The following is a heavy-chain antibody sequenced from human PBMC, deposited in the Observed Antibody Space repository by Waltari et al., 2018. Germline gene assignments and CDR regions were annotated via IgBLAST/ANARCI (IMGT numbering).Heavy chain of an antibody. CDR3: ARDVLTVDGSSYYFDY. V-gene: IGHV1-2*02. D-gene: IGHD6-19*01. CDR1: GYTLTGHY. J-gene: IGHJ4*02. CDR2: INPNSGGT. Sequence: QVQLEQSGAEVQTPGASVTPSCTASGYTLTGHYTPWGRQAPGQGLEWMGWINPNSGGTNSAQKFQGRVTMTRDTSITTAYMELSSLKPDDTAVYFCARDVLTVDGSSYYFDYWGQGTLVTVSS.